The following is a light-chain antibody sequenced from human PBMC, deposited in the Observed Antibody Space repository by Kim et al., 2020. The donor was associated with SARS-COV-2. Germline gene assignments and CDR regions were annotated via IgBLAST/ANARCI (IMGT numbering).Light chain of an antibody. CDR2: GKN. Sequence: SSELTQDPAMSVALGQTVRITCQGDSLRRYYASWYQQKPGLAPVLVIYGKNNRPSGIPDRFSGSSSGNTASLTITGAQAEDEADYYCNARDSSGNHWVFG. CDR1: SLRRYY. V-gene: IGLV3-19*01. CDR3: NARDSSGNHWV. J-gene: IGLJ3*02.